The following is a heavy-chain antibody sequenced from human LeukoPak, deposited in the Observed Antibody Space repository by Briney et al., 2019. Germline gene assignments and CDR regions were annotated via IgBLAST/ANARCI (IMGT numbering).Heavy chain of an antibody. J-gene: IGHJ4*02. CDR3: AKDLGISGWSFDY. CDR2: ISGSGGST. Sequence: GGSLRLSCAASGFTFSTYAMSWVRQAPGKGLEWVSAISGSGGSTYYADSVKGRFTISRDNSKNTLYLQMNNLRAEDTAVYYCAKDLGISGWSFDYWGQGTLVTVSS. D-gene: IGHD3-10*01. CDR1: GFTFSTYA. V-gene: IGHV3-23*01.